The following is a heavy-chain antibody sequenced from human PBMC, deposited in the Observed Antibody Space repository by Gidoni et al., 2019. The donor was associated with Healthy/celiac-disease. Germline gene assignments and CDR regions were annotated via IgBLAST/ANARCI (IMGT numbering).Heavy chain of an antibody. J-gene: IGHJ6*02. CDR1: GLTFSNAW. D-gene: IGHD4-4*01. CDR3: TSSAYSNLDYYYYYGMDV. CDR2: IKSKTDGGTT. V-gene: IGHV3-15*01. Sequence: EVQLVESGGGLVKPGGSLRLSCAASGLTFSNAWMSWVRQAPGKGLEWVGRIKSKTDGGTTDYAAPVKGRFTISRDDSKNTLYLQMNSLKTEDTAVYYCTSSAYSNLDYYYYYGMDVWGQGTTVTVSS.